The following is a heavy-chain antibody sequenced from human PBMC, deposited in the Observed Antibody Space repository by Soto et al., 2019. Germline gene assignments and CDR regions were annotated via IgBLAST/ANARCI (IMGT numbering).Heavy chain of an antibody. J-gene: IGHJ4*02. V-gene: IGHV4-34*01. CDR2: INHSGSA. D-gene: IGHD6-19*01. CDR3: ARGLIKGSHYSGGWYYFDS. CDR1: GESISGYI. Sequence: PSETLSLTCAVYGESISGYIWTRIRQTPGKGLQWIGQINHSGSASYNPSLKSRVSISVHTSNSQFSLELSSVTAADTAVYYCARGLIKGSHYSGGWYYFDSWGQGTQVTVSS.